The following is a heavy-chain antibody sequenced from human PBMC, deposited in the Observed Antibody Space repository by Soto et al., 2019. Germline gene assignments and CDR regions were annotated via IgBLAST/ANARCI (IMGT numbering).Heavy chain of an antibody. CDR2: IYSGGTT. J-gene: IGHJ5*02. CDR1: GFSVSSNY. D-gene: IGHD3-22*01. V-gene: IGHV3-66*01. Sequence: GGSLRLSCAASGFSVSSNYMSWVRQAPGKGLEWVSVIYSGGTTYYADSVKGRFTISRDNSKNTMYLQMNSLRAEDTAVYYCSRNGDSSDYRGWXDPWGQGTLVTVSS. CDR3: SRNGDSSDYRGWXDP.